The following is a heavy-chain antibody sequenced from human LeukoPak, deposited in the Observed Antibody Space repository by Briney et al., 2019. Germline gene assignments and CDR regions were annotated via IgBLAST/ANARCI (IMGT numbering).Heavy chain of an antibody. D-gene: IGHD5-24*01. V-gene: IGHV1-2*02. CDR2: INPNSGGT. J-gene: IGHJ3*02. Sequence: ASVKVSCKASGYTFTGYYMHWVRQAPGQGLEWMGWINPNSGGTNYAQKFQGRVTMTRDTSISTAYMELSRLRSEDTAVYYCARQRWLQYAFDIWGQGTMVTVSS. CDR1: GYTFTGYY. CDR3: ARQRWLQYAFDI.